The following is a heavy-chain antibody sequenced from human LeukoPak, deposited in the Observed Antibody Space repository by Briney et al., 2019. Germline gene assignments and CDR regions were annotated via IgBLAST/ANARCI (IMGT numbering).Heavy chain of an antibody. D-gene: IGHD6-6*01. CDR1: GFTFSSYG. J-gene: IGHJ4*02. Sequence: TGGSLRLSCAASGFTFSSYGMHWVRQAPGKGLEWVACIRYDGSNKYYADSVKGRFTISRDNSKNTLYLQMNSLRAEDTAVYYCAKDLRYSSPYYFDYWGQGTLVTVSS. CDR2: IRYDGSNK. CDR3: AKDLRYSSPYYFDY. V-gene: IGHV3-30*02.